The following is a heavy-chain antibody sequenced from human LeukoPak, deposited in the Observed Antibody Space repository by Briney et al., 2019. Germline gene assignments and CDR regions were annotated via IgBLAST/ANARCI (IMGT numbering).Heavy chain of an antibody. D-gene: IGHD3-16*02. V-gene: IGHV4-39*01. CDR2: IYYTGTT. CDR3: ARHSKIVPAPGWFDP. J-gene: IGHJ5*02. CDR1: GESLINNFYY. Sequence: PSETLSLTCSVSGESLINNFYYWGWVRQPPGKRLEWIGSIYYTGTTYFNPSLKSRVTISEDTSKNELSLKMTSVTAADTALYFCARHSKIVPAPGWFDPWGQGVLVTVSS.